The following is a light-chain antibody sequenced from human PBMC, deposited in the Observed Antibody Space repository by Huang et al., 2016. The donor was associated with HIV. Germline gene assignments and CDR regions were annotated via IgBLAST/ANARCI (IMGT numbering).Light chain of an antibody. CDR2: DAS. CDR3: QHYDNFSLT. CDR1: QDISNY. Sequence: DIQMTQAPSSLSASVGDRVTITCQASQDISNYLNWYQQKPGEAPKLLIDDASNGQTGVPSRLRGSGSGTDFTLTISSLLPEDIATYYCQHYDNFSLTFGGGTKVEIK. J-gene: IGKJ4*01. V-gene: IGKV1-33*01.